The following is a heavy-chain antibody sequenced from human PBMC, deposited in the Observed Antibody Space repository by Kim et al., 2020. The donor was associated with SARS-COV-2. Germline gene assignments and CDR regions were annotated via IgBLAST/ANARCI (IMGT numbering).Heavy chain of an antibody. D-gene: IGHD6-19*01. J-gene: IGHJ2*01. Sequence: NPALKSRVTISVDTSKNQFSLKLSSVTAADTAVYYCEGVAVAGMWWYFDLWGRGTLVTVSS. V-gene: IGHV4-59*01. CDR3: EGVAVAGMWWYFDL.